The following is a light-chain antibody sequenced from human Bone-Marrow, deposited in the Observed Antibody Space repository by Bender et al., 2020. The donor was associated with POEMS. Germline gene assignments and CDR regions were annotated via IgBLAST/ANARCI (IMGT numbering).Light chain of an antibody. Sequence: QSVLTQPPPASGTPGQRVTISSSGGSSNTGAHAVNWYQHLPGTAPKLLIYSSHRRPAEVPDRCSGARSGTSAYLAISGRQSEDGADYYCAVWDDSLNGWVFGGGTKLTVL. J-gene: IGLJ3*02. CDR1: SSNTGAHA. V-gene: IGLV1-44*01. CDR3: AVWDDSLNGWV. CDR2: SSH.